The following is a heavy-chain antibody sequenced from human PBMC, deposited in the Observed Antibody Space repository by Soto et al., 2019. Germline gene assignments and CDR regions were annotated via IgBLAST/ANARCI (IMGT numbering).Heavy chain of an antibody. J-gene: IGHJ6*02. CDR3: ARGVRTGFYGMDV. V-gene: IGHV1-69*01. CDR2: IISIFGTT. Sequence: QVQLVQSGAEVKKPGSSVKVSCKASGGTFSNYAISWVRQAPGQGLEWVGGIISIFGTTNYAQNFQGRVTITEDESTSTAYMELSGLRSEDTAVYYCARGVRTGFYGMDVWGQGTTVTVSS. D-gene: IGHD3-10*01. CDR1: GGTFSNYA.